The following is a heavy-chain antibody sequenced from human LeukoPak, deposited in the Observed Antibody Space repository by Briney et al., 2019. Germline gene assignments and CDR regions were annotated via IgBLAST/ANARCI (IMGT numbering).Heavy chain of an antibody. D-gene: IGHD2/OR15-2a*01. CDR3: ASYLTSIPSGMDV. V-gene: IGHV3-74*01. CDR1: GFTFSSYW. J-gene: IGHJ6*02. Sequence: GGSLRLSCAASGFTFSSYWMHWVRQAPGKGLVWVSRISTDGSSTTYADSVKGRFTISRDNVKNTLFMQMNSLRAEDTAVYYCASYLTSIPSGMDVWGQGTTVTVSS. CDR2: ISTDGSST.